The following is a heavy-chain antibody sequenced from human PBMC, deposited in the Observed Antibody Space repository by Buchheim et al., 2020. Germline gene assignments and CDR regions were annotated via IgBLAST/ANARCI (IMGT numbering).Heavy chain of an antibody. D-gene: IGHD3-22*01. J-gene: IGHJ4*02. Sequence: EVQLVESGGGLVKPGGSLRLSCAASGFTFSNAWMSWVRQAPGKGLEWVGRIKNKTDGGTTDYAAPVKGRFTISRNASTKKLYLQMNSLKTEDTAVYYCTTGTDFNYYDSSGYLDYWGQGTL. CDR3: TTGTDFNYYDSSGYLDY. CDR2: IKNKTDGGTT. CDR1: GFTFSNAW. V-gene: IGHV3-15*01.